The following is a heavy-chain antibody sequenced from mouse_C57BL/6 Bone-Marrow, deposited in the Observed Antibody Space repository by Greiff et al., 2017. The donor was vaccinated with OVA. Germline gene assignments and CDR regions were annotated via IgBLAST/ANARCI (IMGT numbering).Heavy chain of an antibody. CDR2: ISSGSSTT. D-gene: IGHD2-3*01. CDR3: ARSDGYYWYFDV. V-gene: IGHV5-17*01. Sequence: EVQGVESGGGLVKPGGSLKLSCAASGFTFSDYGMHWVRQAPEKGLEWVAYISSGSSTTYYADTVKGRFTISRDNAKNTLFLQMTSLRSEDTAMYYCARSDGYYWYFDVWGTGTTVTVSS. J-gene: IGHJ1*03. CDR1: GFTFSDYG.